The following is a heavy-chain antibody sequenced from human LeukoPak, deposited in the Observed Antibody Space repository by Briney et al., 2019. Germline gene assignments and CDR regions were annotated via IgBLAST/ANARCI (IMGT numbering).Heavy chain of an antibody. D-gene: IGHD6-13*01. CDR2: VSTYNGDT. CDR1: GYTFTNYG. Sequence: ASVKVSCKASGYTFTNYGISWVRQAPGQGLEWMGWVSTYNGDTKYAQSIEGRVTMTSDTSTSAAYMELRSLRSDDTAVYYCARGRNSWLKVDCWGQGTLVTVSS. V-gene: IGHV1-18*01. CDR3: ARGRNSWLKVDC. J-gene: IGHJ4*02.